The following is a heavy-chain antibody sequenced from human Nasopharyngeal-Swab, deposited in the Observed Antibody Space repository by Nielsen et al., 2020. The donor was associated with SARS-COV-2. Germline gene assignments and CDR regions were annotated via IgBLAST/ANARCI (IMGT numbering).Heavy chain of an antibody. CDR1: GGSFHGFY. CDR2: INHNERT. CDR3: ARAGRVGDAYTGLDV. Sequence: GSLRLSCSVSGGSFHGFYWNWIRQAPGKGLEWIGEINHNERTNYNPSLKSRIAMLVDTSNNQVSLKVSSVSAGDTAVYYCARAGRVGDAYTGLDVWGQGTTVTVSS. J-gene: IGHJ6*02. D-gene: IGHD5-24*01. V-gene: IGHV4-34*01.